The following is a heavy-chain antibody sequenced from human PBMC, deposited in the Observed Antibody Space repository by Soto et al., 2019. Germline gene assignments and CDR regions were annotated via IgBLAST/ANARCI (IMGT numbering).Heavy chain of an antibody. J-gene: IGHJ4*02. CDR1: GFTFDDYA. CDR2: ISWNSGGI. CDR3: AKDLAVGGVIVYIFDY. V-gene: IGHV3-9*01. Sequence: EVQLVESGGGLVQPGRSLRLSCDASGFTFDDYAMHWVRQAPGKGLEWVSGISWNSGGIAYADSVKGRFTISRDNAKNSLYLQMNSLRAEDTALYYCAKDLAVGGVIVYIFDYWGQGTLVTVSS. D-gene: IGHD3-16*02.